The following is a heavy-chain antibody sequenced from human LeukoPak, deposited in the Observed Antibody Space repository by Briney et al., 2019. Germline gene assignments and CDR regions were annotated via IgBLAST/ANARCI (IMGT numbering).Heavy chain of an antibody. CDR2: IYYSGST. V-gene: IGHV4-59*12. J-gene: IGHJ4*02. CDR1: GGSISSYY. CDR3: ARDPRSGYDLLDDY. Sequence: SETLSLTCTVSGGSISSYYWSWIRQPPGKGLEWIGYIYYSGSTNYNPSLKSRVTMSVDTSKNQFSLKLSSVTTADTAVYYCARDPRSGYDLLDDYWGQGTLVTVSS. D-gene: IGHD5-12*01.